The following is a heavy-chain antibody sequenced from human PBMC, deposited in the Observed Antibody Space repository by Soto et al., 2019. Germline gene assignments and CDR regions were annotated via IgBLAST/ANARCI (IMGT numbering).Heavy chain of an antibody. Sequence: QVQLVECGGGVVQPGRSLRLSCAASGFTFSSYGMHWVRQAPGKGLEWVAVIWYDGSNKYYADSVKGRFTISRDNSKNTLYLQMNSLRAEDTAVYYCATSLAVAGPFDYWGQGTLVTVSS. V-gene: IGHV3-33*01. J-gene: IGHJ4*02. CDR1: GFTFSSYG. CDR3: ATSLAVAGPFDY. CDR2: IWYDGSNK. D-gene: IGHD6-19*01.